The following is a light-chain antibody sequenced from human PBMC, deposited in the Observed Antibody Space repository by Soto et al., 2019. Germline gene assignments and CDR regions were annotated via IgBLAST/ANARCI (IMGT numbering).Light chain of an antibody. Sequence: EIVLTQSPATLSLSPGERATLSCRASQSVSSYLAWYQQKPGQAPRLLIYDASNRATGIPARFSGSGSGTDLTLTISSLAPEDFALYYCQQRSNSTYTFGQGTELEI. CDR1: QSVSSY. J-gene: IGKJ2*01. V-gene: IGKV3-11*01. CDR2: DAS. CDR3: QQRSNSTYT.